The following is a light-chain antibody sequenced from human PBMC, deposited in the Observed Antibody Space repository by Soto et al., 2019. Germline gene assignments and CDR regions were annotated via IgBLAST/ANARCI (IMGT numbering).Light chain of an antibody. Sequence: SVLTQPPSASGSPGQSVTISCTGTSSDVGGYNYVSWYQQHPGKAPKLMIYEVSKRPSGVPDRFSGSKSGNTASLTVSGLQAEDEADYYCSSYAGRNNFVFGTGTKV. CDR1: SSDVGGYNY. CDR3: SSYAGRNNFV. J-gene: IGLJ1*01. CDR2: EVS. V-gene: IGLV2-8*01.